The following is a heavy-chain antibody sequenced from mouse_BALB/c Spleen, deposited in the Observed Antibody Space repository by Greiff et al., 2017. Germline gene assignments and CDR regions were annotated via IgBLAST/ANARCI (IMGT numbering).Heavy chain of an antibody. CDR1: GFNIKDYY. J-gene: IGHJ2*01. CDR2: IDPENGNT. Sequence: EVQLQQSGAELVRPGALVKLSCKASGFNIKDYYMHWVKQRPEQGLEWIGWIDPENGNTIYDPNFQGKASITADTSSNTAYLQPSSLTSKDTAIYYCASITTATSYLDYWGQGTTLTVSS. D-gene: IGHD1-2*01. V-gene: IGHV14-1*02. CDR3: ASITTATSYLDY.